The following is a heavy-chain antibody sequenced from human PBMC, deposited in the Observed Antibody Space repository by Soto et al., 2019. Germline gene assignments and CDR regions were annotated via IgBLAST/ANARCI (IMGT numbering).Heavy chain of an antibody. CDR1: GFTFSSYG. CDR2: ISYDGSNK. J-gene: IGHJ6*02. Sequence: QVQLVESGGGVVQPGRSLRLSCAASGFTFSSYGMHWVRQAPGKGLEWVAVISYDGSNKYYADSVKGRFTISRDNSKNTLYLQMNSLRAEDTAVYYCAASSEWLFLDYYYGMDVWGQGTTVTVSS. V-gene: IGHV3-30*03. D-gene: IGHD6-19*01. CDR3: AASSEWLFLDYYYGMDV.